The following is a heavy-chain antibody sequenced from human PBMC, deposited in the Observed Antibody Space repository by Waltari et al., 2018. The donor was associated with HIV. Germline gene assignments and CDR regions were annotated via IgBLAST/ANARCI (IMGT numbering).Heavy chain of an antibody. J-gene: IGHJ6*02. CDR2: IRYDGNTK. D-gene: IGHD2-15*01. Sequence: QGQLVESGGGVVQPGGSLRLSCAASGFSFSISGMHWVRQAPGKGLEWVTVIRYDGNTKYYVDSVKGRFTISRDNSKNTLYLQMSSLRAEDTAVYYCAKELRSGYSYYYYGMDVWGQGTTVTVSS. CDR1: GFSFSISG. CDR3: AKELRSGYSYYYYGMDV. V-gene: IGHV3-30*02.